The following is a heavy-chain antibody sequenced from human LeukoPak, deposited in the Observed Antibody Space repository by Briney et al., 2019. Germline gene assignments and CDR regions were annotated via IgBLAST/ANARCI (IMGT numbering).Heavy chain of an antibody. J-gene: IGHJ4*02. V-gene: IGHV1-8*01. D-gene: IGHD2-2*01. CDR2: MNPNSGNT. Sequence: ASVKVSCKASGYTFTSYDINWVRQATGQGLEWMGWMNPNSGNTGYAQKFQGRVTMTRNTSISTAYMGPSSLRSEDTAVYYCATLVVPAEYYFDYWGQGTLVTVSS. CDR1: GYTFTSYD. CDR3: ATLVVPAEYYFDY.